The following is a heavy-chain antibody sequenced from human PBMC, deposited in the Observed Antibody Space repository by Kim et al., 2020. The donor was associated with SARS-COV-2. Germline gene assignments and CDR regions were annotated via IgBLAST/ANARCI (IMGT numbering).Heavy chain of an antibody. V-gene: IGHV3-53*01. Sequence: GGSLRLSCAASGFTVSSNYMSWVRQAPGKGLEWVSVIYSGGSTYYADSVKGRFTISRDNSKNTLYLQMNSLRAEDTAVYYCAREPYGDYGFDYWGQGTLVTVSS. CDR2: IYSGGST. D-gene: IGHD4-17*01. CDR1: GFTVSSNY. J-gene: IGHJ4*02. CDR3: AREPYGDYGFDY.